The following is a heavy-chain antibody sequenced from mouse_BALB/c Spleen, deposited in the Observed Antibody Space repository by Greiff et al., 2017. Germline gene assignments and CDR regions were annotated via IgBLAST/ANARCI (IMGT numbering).Heavy chain of an antibody. CDR2: ISYSGST. CDR1: GYSITSDYA. J-gene: IGHJ4*01. CDR3: ARKDYGSSHYYAMDY. D-gene: IGHD1-1*01. Sequence: EVKLQESGPGLVKPSQSLSLTCTVTGYSITSDYAWTWIRQFPGNQLEWMGYISYSGSTSYNPSLKSRISITRDTSKNQFFLQLNSVTTEDTATYYCARKDYGSSHYYAMDYWGQGTSVTVSS. V-gene: IGHV3-2*02.